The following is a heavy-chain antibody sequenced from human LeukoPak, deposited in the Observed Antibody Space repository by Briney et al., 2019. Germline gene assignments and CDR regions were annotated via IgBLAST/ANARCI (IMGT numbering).Heavy chain of an antibody. J-gene: IGHJ3*02. CDR2: LNSDGSST. CDR3: ARDISDAFDI. Sequence: PGWSLRLSCAASGFTFSTYWMHWVRQAPGKGLVWVSCLNSDGSSTSYADSVKGRFTISRDNAKNTLYLQMNSLRAEDTAVYYCARDISDAFDIWGQGTMVTVSS. D-gene: IGHD3-9*01. V-gene: IGHV3-74*01. CDR1: GFTFSTYW.